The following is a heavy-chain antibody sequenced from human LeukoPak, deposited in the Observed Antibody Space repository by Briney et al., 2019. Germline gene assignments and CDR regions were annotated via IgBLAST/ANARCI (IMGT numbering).Heavy chain of an antibody. CDR2: IYTSGST. J-gene: IGHJ4*02. Sequence: SETLSLTCTVSGGSISSGSYYWSWIRQPAGKGLEWIGRIYTSGSTNYNPSLKSRVTISVDTSKDQLSLRLSSVTAADTAVYYCARGGDCVWGSYRLAYWGQGALVTVSS. D-gene: IGHD3-16*02. CDR1: GGSISSGSYY. V-gene: IGHV4-61*02. CDR3: ARGGDCVWGSYRLAY.